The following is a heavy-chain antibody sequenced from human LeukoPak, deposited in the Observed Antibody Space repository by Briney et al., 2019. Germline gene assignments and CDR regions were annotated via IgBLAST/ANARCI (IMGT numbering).Heavy chain of an antibody. Sequence: PSETLSLTCTVSGGSISSGGYYWSWIRQPPGKGLEWIGYIYYSGSTNYNPSLKSRVTISVDTSKNQFSLKLSSVTAADTAVYYCARGLYYCDSSGYYFDYWGQGTLVTVSS. J-gene: IGHJ4*02. CDR2: IYYSGST. CDR1: GGSISSGGYY. V-gene: IGHV4-61*08. CDR3: ARGLYYCDSSGYYFDY. D-gene: IGHD3-22*01.